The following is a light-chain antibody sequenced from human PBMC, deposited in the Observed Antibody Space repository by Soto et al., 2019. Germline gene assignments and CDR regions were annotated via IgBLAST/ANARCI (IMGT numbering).Light chain of an antibody. CDR1: ESVHRN. CDR3: QRYRNCPPT. Sequence: EVVMTQSPATLSVSPGERVTLSCRASESVHRNLAWYQQKPGQGPSLLIYYASTRATGVPDRFTGSGSGTEFTLTISSRQSEDFGVYNCQRYRNCPPTFGPGTKVEIK. CDR2: YAS. J-gene: IGKJ3*01. V-gene: IGKV3-15*01.